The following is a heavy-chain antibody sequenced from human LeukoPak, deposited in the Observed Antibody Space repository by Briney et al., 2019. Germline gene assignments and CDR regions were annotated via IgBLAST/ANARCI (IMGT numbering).Heavy chain of an antibody. Sequence: SETLSLTCTVSGGSISSYYWSWIRQPPGKGLEWIGYIYYSGSTNYNPSLKSRVTISVDASKNQFSLKLSSVTAADTAVYYCARGGEAWDSSGNFDYWGQGTLVTVSS. J-gene: IGHJ4*02. CDR1: GGSISSYY. V-gene: IGHV4-59*01. CDR2: IYYSGST. D-gene: IGHD3-22*01. CDR3: ARGGEAWDSSGNFDY.